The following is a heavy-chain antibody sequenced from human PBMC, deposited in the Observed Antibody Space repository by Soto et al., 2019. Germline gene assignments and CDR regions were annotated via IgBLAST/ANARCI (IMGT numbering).Heavy chain of an antibody. CDR1: GGSISSYY. V-gene: IGHV4-59*01. D-gene: IGHD5-18*01. CDR3: ARESGSGYSYGLLDY. CDR2: IYYSGST. J-gene: IGHJ4*02. Sequence: SETLSLTCTVSGGSISSYYWSWIRQPPGKGLEWIGYIYYSGSTNYNPSLKSRVTISVDTSKNQFSLKLSSVTAADTAVYYCARESGSGYSYGLLDYWGQGTLVTVS.